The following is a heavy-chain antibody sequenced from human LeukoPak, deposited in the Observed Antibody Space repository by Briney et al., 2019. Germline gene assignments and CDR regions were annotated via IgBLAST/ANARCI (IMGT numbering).Heavy chain of an antibody. D-gene: IGHD4-23*01. CDR2: ISGSGGST. J-gene: IGHJ5*02. Sequence: GGSLRLSCAASGFTFSSYAMSWVRQAPGKGLEWVSAISGSGGSTYYADSVKGRFTISRDNSKNTLYLQMNSLRAEDTAVYYCARDLATVVTTNWFDPWGQGTLVTVSS. CDR3: ARDLATVVTTNWFDP. CDR1: GFTFSSYA. V-gene: IGHV3-23*01.